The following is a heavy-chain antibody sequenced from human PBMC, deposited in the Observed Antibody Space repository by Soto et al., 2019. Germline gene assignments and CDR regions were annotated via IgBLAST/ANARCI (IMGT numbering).Heavy chain of an antibody. CDR3: ARHTVNWNYFDY. J-gene: IGHJ4*02. V-gene: IGHV4-39*01. CDR2: IYYSGST. D-gene: IGHD1-20*01. CDR1: GGSISSSSYY. Sequence: PSEILSLTCTVSGGSISSSSYYWGWIRQPPGKGLEWIGSIYYSGSTYYNPSLKSRVTISVDTSKNQFSLKLSSVTAADTAVYYCARHTVNWNYFDYWGQGTLVPVSS.